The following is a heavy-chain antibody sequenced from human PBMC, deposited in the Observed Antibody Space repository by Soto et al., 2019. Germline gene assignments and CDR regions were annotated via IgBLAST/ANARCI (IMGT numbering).Heavy chain of an antibody. CDR2: ISAHNGNT. V-gene: IGHV1-18*01. D-gene: IGHD5-18*01. J-gene: IGHJ4*02. CDR1: GYTFTTYG. CDR3: TRVLSYGFCEH. Sequence: QVQLVQSGAEVKKPGASVKVSCKHSGYTFTTYGISWVRQAPGQGLEWMGWISAHNGNTKSAQKLQVRVTMTTDPAPSAAYMELMRLRSDDTAVYYCTRVLSYGFCEHWGQGTLGTVSA.